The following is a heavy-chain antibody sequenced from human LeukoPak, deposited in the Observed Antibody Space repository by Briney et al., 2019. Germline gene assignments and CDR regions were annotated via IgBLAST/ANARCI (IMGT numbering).Heavy chain of an antibody. V-gene: IGHV3-23*01. D-gene: IGHD4-17*01. J-gene: IGHJ4*02. CDR3: AKVDYGDYYFDY. CDR2: ISGSGGGT. CDR1: GFTFSNYD. Sequence: GGSPRLSCAASGFTFSNYDMSWVRQAPGKGLEWVSSISGSGGGTYYADSVKGRFTISRDNSKNTLYLQVNSLRAEDTAVYYCAKVDYGDYYFDYWGQGTLVTVSS.